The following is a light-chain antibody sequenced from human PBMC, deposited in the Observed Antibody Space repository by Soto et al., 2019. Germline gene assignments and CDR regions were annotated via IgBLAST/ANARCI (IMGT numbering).Light chain of an antibody. Sequence: EMVLTQSPGTLSLSPGERAPLSCRASQSVNSWYLGWYQQKPGQAPRLLVYAASSRATGIPDRFSGRACWTDFPLTISRLEPDDLAVYSRQLYNYSPTTFGPGTTVDLK. V-gene: IGKV3-20*01. CDR2: AAS. J-gene: IGKJ3*01. CDR1: QSVNSWY. CDR3: QLYNYSPTT.